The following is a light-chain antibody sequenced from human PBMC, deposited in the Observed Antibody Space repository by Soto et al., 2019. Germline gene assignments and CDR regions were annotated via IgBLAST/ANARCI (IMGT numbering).Light chain of an antibody. J-gene: IGKJ3*01. Sequence: DIQMTQSPSSLSASVGDRVTITCRASQSISSYLNWYQQKPGKAPKLLIYAASSLQSGVPSRFSGSGSGTDCTLTISSLQPEDFATYYCQRSYSTSLTFGAGTKVDIK. CDR1: QSISSY. CDR2: AAS. V-gene: IGKV1-39*01. CDR3: QRSYSTSLT.